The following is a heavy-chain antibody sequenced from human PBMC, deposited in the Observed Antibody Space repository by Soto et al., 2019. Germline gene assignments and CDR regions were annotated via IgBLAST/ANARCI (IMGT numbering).Heavy chain of an antibody. D-gene: IGHD3-3*01. V-gene: IGHV5-10-1*01. CDR3: ARLPRDCNKTSCYYADH. CDR2: IDPSDSYT. J-gene: IGHJ4*02. CDR1: GYSFTSYW. Sequence: GESLKISCKGSGYSFTSYWISWVRQMPGKGLEWMGRIDPSDSYTNYSPSFQGHVTISADKSISTAYLQWRSLETSDTGMYFCARLPRDCNKTSCYYADHWGQGTQVTVSS.